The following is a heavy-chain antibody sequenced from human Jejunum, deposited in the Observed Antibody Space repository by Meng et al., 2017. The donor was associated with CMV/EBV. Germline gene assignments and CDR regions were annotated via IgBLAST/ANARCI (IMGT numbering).Heavy chain of an antibody. CDR3: GDPPAGY. J-gene: IGHJ4*02. Sequence: LSVHCVVSGGSLIGTNWWNWVRQPPGGGLEWIGEIFHSGATNYNPSLKSRVTISIDNSKNQFSLKLTSVTAADTAVYFCGDPPAGYWGQGVLVTVSS. V-gene: IGHV4-4*01. CDR2: IFHSGAT. CDR1: GGSLIGTNW.